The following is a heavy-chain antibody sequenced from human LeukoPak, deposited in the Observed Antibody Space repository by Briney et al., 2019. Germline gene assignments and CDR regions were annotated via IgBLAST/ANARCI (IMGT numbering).Heavy chain of an antibody. CDR2: ISYDGSNK. Sequence: PGGSLRLSCAASGFTFSSYWMAWVRQAPGKGLEWVAVISYDGSNKYYADSVKGRFTISRDNSKNTLYLQMNSLRAEDTAVYYCAKAYGDYWPHYYYYGMDVWGQGTTVTVSS. CDR3: AKAYGDYWPHYYYYGMDV. D-gene: IGHD4-17*01. J-gene: IGHJ6*02. CDR1: GFTFSSYW. V-gene: IGHV3-30*18.